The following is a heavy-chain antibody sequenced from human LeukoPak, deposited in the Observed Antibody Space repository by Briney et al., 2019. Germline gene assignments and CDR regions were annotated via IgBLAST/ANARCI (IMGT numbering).Heavy chain of an antibody. CDR1: GFSFGTWR. CDR2: ISSSSRYI. CDR3: ARENHGSFDY. D-gene: IGHD1-14*01. V-gene: IGHV3-21*01. Sequence: GRSLRLSCAASGFSFGTWRVNWVRQAPGQGLDWVSSISSSSRYIYYADSVKGRFTISRDNAKNSLYLQMNSLRAEDTAVYYCARENHGSFDYWGQGTLGTVSS. J-gene: IGHJ4*02.